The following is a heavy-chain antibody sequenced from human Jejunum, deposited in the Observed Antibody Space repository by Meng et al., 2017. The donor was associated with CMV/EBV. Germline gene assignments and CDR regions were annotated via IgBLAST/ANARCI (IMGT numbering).Heavy chain of an antibody. Sequence: EDKFSDNDINWVRQATGQELEWIGWMNPRFGTAGYAQKFQGRLTITRDTSRSTIYMELTGLTSDDTAVYYCARKRTVGVGVWLGTWGQGTLVTVSS. CDR1: EDKFSDND. D-gene: IGHD2-21*01. J-gene: IGHJ5*02. V-gene: IGHV1-8*03. CDR2: MNPRFGTA. CDR3: ARKRTVGVGVWLGT.